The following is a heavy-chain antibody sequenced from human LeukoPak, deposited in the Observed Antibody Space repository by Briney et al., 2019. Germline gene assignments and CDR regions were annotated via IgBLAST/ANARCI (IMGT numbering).Heavy chain of an antibody. J-gene: IGHJ4*02. D-gene: IGHD2-15*01. CDR2: ISVSGNT. Sequence: PGGSLRLSCEASGFSFPYGMSWVRQGPGKGLEWVPAISVSGNTYHADSVKGRFTISRDSSKNTLYLQMNSLRAGDAAVYYCAKAPVTTCSGAYCYPFDYWSQGTLVTVSS. CDR1: GFSFPYG. V-gene: IGHV3-23*01. CDR3: AKAPVTTCSGAYCYPFDY.